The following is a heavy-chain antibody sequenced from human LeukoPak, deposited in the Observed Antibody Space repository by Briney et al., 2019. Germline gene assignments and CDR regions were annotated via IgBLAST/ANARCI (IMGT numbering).Heavy chain of an antibody. J-gene: IGHJ4*02. Sequence: GASLRLSCATSGFTFSTYWMTWVRQAPGPGLEWVANIKGDGSRQHYVDSVKGRFTISRDNAKSSLYLQMNSLRVEDTAVYYCARDAYASGGHDYWGQGTLVTVSS. CDR3: ARDAYASGGHDY. D-gene: IGHD3-10*01. V-gene: IGHV3-7*04. CDR1: GFTFSTYW. CDR2: IKGDGSRQ.